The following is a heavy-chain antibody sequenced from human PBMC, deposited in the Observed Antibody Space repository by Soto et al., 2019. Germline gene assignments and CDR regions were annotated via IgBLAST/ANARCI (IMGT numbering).Heavy chain of an antibody. Sequence: GGSLRLSCEASGFTFSTYAMTWVRQAPGKGLEWVSTISASGGSTYYADSVKGRFTISRDNSKNTLYLQMNSLRAEDTAVYYCVKYLLDCSSTSCYLFYYYGMDVWGQGTTVTV. CDR2: ISASGGST. D-gene: IGHD2-2*01. CDR3: VKYLLDCSSTSCYLFYYYGMDV. CDR1: GFTFSTYA. V-gene: IGHV3-23*01. J-gene: IGHJ6*02.